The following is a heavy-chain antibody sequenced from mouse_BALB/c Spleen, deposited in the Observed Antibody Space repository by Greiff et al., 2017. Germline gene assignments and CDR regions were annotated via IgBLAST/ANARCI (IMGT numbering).Heavy chain of an antibody. V-gene: IGHV5-4*02. CDR3: ARGHYRYAMDY. J-gene: IGHJ4*01. Sequence: DVKLVESGGGLVKPGGSLKLSCAASGFTFSDYYMYWVRQTPEKRLEWVATISDGGSYTYYPDSVKGRFTISRDNAKNNLYLQMSSLKSEDTAMYYCARGHYRYAMDYWGQGTSVTVSS. CDR2: ISDGGSYT. D-gene: IGHD2-14*01. CDR1: GFTFSDYY.